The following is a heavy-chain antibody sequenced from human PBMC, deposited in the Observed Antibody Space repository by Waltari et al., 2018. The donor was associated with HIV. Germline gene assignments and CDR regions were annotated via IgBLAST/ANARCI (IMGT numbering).Heavy chain of an antibody. V-gene: IGHV3-30*01. CDR3: ARGAIAAAGTI. J-gene: IGHJ4*02. Sequence: QVQLVESGGGVVQPGRSLSLSCAASEFTFSRYAIPWVRQAPGKGLEWVAVISYDGSNKFYADSVKGRFTISRDNSKNTLYLQMNSLRPEDTAVYYCARGAIAAAGTIWGQGTLVTVSS. D-gene: IGHD6-13*01. CDR1: EFTFSRYA. CDR2: ISYDGSNK.